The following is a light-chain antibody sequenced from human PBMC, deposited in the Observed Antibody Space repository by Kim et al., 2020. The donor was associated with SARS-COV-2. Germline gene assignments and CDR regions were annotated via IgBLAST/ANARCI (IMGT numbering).Light chain of an antibody. CDR1: TGAVTSDSY. CDR2: STN. CDR3: MIYYGGVYV. J-gene: IGLJ1*01. Sequence: PGGTVTLTFASSTGAVTSDSYPNWFQPTPGQAPRALIYSTNKRHSWTPARFSGSLLGGKAALTLSGVQPEDEAEYYCMIYYGGVYVFGTGTKVTVL. V-gene: IGLV7-43*01.